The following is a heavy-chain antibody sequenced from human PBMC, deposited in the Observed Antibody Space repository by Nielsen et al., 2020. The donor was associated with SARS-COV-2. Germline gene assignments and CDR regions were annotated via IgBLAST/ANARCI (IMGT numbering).Heavy chain of an antibody. CDR3: ARDAGTNFDY. CDR2: IYSGGST. CDR1: GFTVSSNY. J-gene: IGHJ4*02. Sequence: GESLKISCEASGFTVSSNYMSWVRQAPGKGLEWVSVIYSGGSTYYADSVKGRFTISRDNSKNTLYLQMNSLRAEDTAVYYCARDAGTNFDYWGQGTLVTVSS. D-gene: IGHD3-10*01. V-gene: IGHV3-66*01.